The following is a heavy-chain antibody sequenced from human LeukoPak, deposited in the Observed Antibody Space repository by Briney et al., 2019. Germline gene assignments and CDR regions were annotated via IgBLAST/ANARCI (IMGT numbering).Heavy chain of an antibody. CDR1: GGSISSYY. V-gene: IGHV4-4*07. Sequence: SETLSLTCTVSGGSISSYYWSWIRQPAGKGLEWIGRIYISGSTNYNPSFMSRVTMSVDTSKNQFSLKLSSLTAADTAVYYCARLRRSRLAEFDYWGQGTLVTVSS. D-gene: IGHD1-14*01. CDR2: IYISGST. CDR3: ARLRRSRLAEFDY. J-gene: IGHJ4*02.